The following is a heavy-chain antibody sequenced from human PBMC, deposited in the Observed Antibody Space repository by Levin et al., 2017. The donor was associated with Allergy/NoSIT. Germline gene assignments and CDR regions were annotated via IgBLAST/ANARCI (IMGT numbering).Heavy chain of an antibody. CDR2: IKSDGSST. J-gene: IGHJ6*03. CDR3: TRERGDILTGSYYMDV. D-gene: IGHD3-9*01. V-gene: IGHV3-74*01. CDR1: GFTFTTYW. Sequence: PGESLKISCAASGFTFTTYWMDWVRQAPGKGLVWVSRIKSDGSSTTYADSVKGRFTISRDNAKNTLYLQMNSLRAEDTAVYYCTRERGDILTGSYYMDVWGKGTTVTVSS.